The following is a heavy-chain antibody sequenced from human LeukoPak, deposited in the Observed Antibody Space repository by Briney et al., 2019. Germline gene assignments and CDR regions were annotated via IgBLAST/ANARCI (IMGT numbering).Heavy chain of an antibody. CDR2: ISGNGATT. Sequence: GGSLRLSCAASGFTFSNCAVTWVRQAPGKGLEWVSTISGNGATTYYADSVKGHFTISRDNSKNTLFLQMNGLTAEDTAVYYCAKDARSCTSSACYTVSTYYFDSWGQGTLVSVSS. V-gene: IGHV3-23*01. D-gene: IGHD2-2*02. CDR1: GFTFSNCA. J-gene: IGHJ4*02. CDR3: AKDARSCTSSACYTVSTYYFDS.